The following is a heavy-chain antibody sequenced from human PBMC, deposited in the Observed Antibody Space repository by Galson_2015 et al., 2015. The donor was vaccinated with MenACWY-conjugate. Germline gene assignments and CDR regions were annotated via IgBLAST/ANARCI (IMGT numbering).Heavy chain of an antibody. CDR1: GFAFSGYA. CDR2: IWYDGTNK. Sequence: SLRLSCAASGFAFSGYAMHWVRQPPGKGLEWVAIIWYDGTNKYYADSVKGRFTISRDNSKNTLYLQMNSLRAEDTAVYYCARDLTTCYYFDSWGQGTLVTVSS. V-gene: IGHV3-33*01. D-gene: IGHD4/OR15-4a*01. CDR3: ARDLTTCYYFDS. J-gene: IGHJ4*02.